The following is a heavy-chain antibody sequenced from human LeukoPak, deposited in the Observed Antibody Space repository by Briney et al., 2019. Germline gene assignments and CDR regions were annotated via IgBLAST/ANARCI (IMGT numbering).Heavy chain of an antibody. CDR1: GFTFSRYG. D-gene: IGHD4-17*01. Sequence: PGGSLRLSCGASGFTFSRYGMHWVRQAPGKGLEWVAVIWYDGSKKYYADSVKGRFTISRDNSKNTLHLQMNSLRAEDTAVYYCAKDYGDYPYLFDYWGQGTLVTVSS. V-gene: IGHV3-33*06. CDR2: IWYDGSKK. J-gene: IGHJ4*02. CDR3: AKDYGDYPYLFDY.